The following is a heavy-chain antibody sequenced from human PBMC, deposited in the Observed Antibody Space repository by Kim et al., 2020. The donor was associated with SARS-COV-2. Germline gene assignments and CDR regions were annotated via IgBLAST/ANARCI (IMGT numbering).Heavy chain of an antibody. CDR1: GFTFSNHW. J-gene: IGHJ4*02. CDR3: ARGSEQPGTDY. CDR2: LNTDGSKV. Sequence: GGSLRLSCAASGFTFSNHWMHWVRQVPGKGLVWVSRLNTDGSKVDYADFVKGRFTISRDNAKNTLYLQMGSLRADDTAVYYCARGSEQPGTDYWGQGTLV. D-gene: IGHD3-10*01. V-gene: IGHV3-74*01.